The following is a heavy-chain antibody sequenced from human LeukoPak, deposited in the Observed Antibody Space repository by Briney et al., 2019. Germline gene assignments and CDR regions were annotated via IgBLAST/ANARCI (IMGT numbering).Heavy chain of an antibody. Sequence: GSSVKVSCKASGGTFSSYAISWVRQAPGQGLEWMGGIIPIFGTANYAQKFQGRVTITADESTSTAYMELSSLRSEDTAVYYCARAYYYGSGSSNWFDPWGQGTLVTVSS. CDR2: IIPIFGTA. D-gene: IGHD3-10*01. J-gene: IGHJ5*02. V-gene: IGHV1-69*01. CDR3: ARAYYYGSGSSNWFDP. CDR1: GGTFSSYA.